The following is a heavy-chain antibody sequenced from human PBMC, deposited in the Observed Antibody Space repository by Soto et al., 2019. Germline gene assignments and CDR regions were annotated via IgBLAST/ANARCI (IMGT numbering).Heavy chain of an antibody. CDR3: ARGFKFGDYAVDY. Sequence: PSETLSLTCTVSGGYISSYYWSWIRQPPGKGLEWIGYIYYSGSTNYNPSLKSRVTISVDTSKNQFSLKLSSVTAADTAVYYCARGFKFGDYAVDYWGQGTLVTVSS. J-gene: IGHJ4*02. CDR2: IYYSGST. CDR1: GGYISSYY. D-gene: IGHD4-17*01. V-gene: IGHV4-59*01.